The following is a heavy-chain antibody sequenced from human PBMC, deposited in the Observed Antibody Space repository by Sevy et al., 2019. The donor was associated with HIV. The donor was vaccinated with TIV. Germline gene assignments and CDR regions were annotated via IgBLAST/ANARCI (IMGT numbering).Heavy chain of an antibody. J-gene: IGHJ6*02. CDR3: ARRFQEYYYGVDV. Sequence: SETLSLTCTVSGDSISGDYWSWIQQPPGKGLEWIGYIYYSGRTNYNPSLKSRVTISEDRSKNQLSLKLTSVTAADTAVYYCARRFQEYYYGVDVWGQGTMVTVSS. V-gene: IGHV4-59*13. CDR2: IYYSGRT. CDR1: GDSISGDY. D-gene: IGHD6-6*01.